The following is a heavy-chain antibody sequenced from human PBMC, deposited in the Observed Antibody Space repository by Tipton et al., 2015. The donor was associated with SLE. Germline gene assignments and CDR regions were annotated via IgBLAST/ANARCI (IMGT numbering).Heavy chain of an antibody. V-gene: IGHV4-4*02. CDR2: IYHSGTT. J-gene: IGHJ6*03. CDR3: VRGPDYSNYYMDV. Sequence: TLSLTCAVSGGSINSYNWWTWVRQPPGKGLEWIGEIYHSGTTNYNPSLKSRITISLDKSNNHFSLRLSSLTAADTAVYYCVRGPDYSNYYMDVWGKGTTVTVSS. CDR1: GGSINSYNW. D-gene: IGHD4-11*01.